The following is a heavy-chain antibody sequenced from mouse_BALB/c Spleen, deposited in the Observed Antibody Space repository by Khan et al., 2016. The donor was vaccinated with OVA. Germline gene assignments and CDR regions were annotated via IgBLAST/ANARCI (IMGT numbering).Heavy chain of an antibody. Sequence: EVQLQESGAELGRPGSSVKLSCKTSGFTFTSYGIKWVKQRPGQGLEWIGYIYPGNGYTVYNEKFQGKATLTSDTSASTAYMQFRSLTSEDSAIYFGAAAYYRNYFDYWGQGTTLTVSS. D-gene: IGHD2-14*01. V-gene: IGHV1S134*01. CDR2: IYPGNGYT. CDR1: GFTFTSYG. J-gene: IGHJ2*01. CDR3: AAAYYRNYFDY.